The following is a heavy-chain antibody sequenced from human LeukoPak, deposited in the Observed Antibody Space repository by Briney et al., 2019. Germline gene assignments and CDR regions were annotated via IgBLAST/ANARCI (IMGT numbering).Heavy chain of an antibody. CDR2: IKSKTDGGTT. V-gene: IGHV3-15*01. CDR3: TTDRLTYYDILTGYYRENFDY. Sequence: PGGSLRLSCAASGFTFSNAWMSWVRQAPGKGLEWVGRIKSKTDGGTTDYAAPVKGRFTISRDDSKNTLYLQMNSLKTEDTAVYYCTTDRLTYYDILTGYYRENFDYWGQGTLVTVSS. CDR1: GFTFSNAW. J-gene: IGHJ4*02. D-gene: IGHD3-9*01.